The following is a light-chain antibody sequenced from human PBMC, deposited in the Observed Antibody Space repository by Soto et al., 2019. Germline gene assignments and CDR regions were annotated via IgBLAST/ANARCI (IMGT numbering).Light chain of an antibody. CDR3: QQGDSFPIT. Sequence: DIQMTQSPSSVSASVGDRVTITCRASQSISNWLAWYLQKPGTVPKLLIYAASVLQSGVPSRFSGSGAGTEFTLTITSLQPEDFGTYYCQQGDSFPITFGQGTRLEIK. CDR2: AAS. CDR1: QSISNW. J-gene: IGKJ5*01. V-gene: IGKV1-12*01.